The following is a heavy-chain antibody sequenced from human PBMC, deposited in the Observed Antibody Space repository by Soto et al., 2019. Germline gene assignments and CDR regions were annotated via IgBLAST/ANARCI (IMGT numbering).Heavy chain of an antibody. V-gene: IGHV4-4*07. CDR1: GASFSSYY. CDR2: IYSGGGT. CDR3: ARGAAAGVDYGMDF. D-gene: IGHD6-13*01. Sequence: SETLSLTCSVSGASFSSYYWSWIRQPAGKGLEWIGRIYSGGGTNYNPSLKSRVTMSVDTSRKRFSLRLNSVTAADTAVYYCARGAAAGVDYGMDFWGQGTTVTVSS. J-gene: IGHJ6*02.